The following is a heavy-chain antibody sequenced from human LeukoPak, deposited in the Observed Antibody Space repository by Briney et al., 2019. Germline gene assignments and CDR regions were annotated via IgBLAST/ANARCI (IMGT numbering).Heavy chain of an antibody. CDR1: GFTFSSYA. CDR3: AKVPDIVVVPAAEDY. V-gene: IGHV3-23*01. D-gene: IGHD2-2*01. J-gene: IGHJ4*02. Sequence: GGSLRLSCAASGFTFSSYAMSWVRRAPGKGLEWVSAISGSGGSTYYADSVKGRFTISRDNSKNTLYLQMNSLRAEDTAVYYCAKVPDIVVVPAAEDYWGQGTLVTVSS. CDR2: ISGSGGST.